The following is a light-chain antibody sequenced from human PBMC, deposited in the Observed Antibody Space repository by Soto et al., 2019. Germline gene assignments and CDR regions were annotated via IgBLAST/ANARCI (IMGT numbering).Light chain of an antibody. Sequence: DIQMTQSPSSLSASIGDIITITCRASQSISTYLNWYQQKPGKAPKLLIYGASTLQNGVPSRFSGSGPATDYTLTISGLQPEDFATYYCQQSFITPPLTFGGGTKVEMK. J-gene: IGKJ4*01. V-gene: IGKV1-39*01. CDR1: QSISTY. CDR2: GAS. CDR3: QQSFITPPLT.